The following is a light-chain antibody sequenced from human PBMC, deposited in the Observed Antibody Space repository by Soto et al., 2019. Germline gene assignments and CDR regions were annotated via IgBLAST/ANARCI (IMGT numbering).Light chain of an antibody. CDR2: DAS. CDR1: QSISSW. J-gene: IGKJ1*01. V-gene: IGKV1-5*01. CDR3: QQYNSYSWT. Sequence: DIQMTQSPSTLSASVGDRVTITCRASQSISSWLGWYQQKPGKAPKLLIYDASSLESGVPSRFSGSGSGTEFPLTISRLQPDDFANYYCQQYNSYSWTFGQGTKLEIK.